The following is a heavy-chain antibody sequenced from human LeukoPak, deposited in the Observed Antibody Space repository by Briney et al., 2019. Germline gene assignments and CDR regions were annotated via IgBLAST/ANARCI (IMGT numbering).Heavy chain of an antibody. Sequence: ASVKVSCKASGYTFTGYYMHWVRQAPGQGLEWMGWINPNSGGTNYAQKFQGRVTTTRDTSISTAYMELSRLRSDDTAVYYCARAMVRGGQYYYYYYMDVWGKGTTVTVSS. D-gene: IGHD3-10*01. CDR2: INPNSGGT. V-gene: IGHV1-2*02. CDR1: GYTFTGYY. J-gene: IGHJ6*03. CDR3: ARAMVRGGQYYYYYYMDV.